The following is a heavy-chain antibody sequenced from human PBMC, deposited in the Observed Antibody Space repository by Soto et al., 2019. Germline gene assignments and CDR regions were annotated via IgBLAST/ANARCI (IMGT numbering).Heavy chain of an antibody. CDR2: ISGSGGST. D-gene: IGHD3-9*01. J-gene: IGHJ4*02. V-gene: IGHV3-23*01. CDR1: GFTFSSYA. CDR3: AKGRDYDILTGYSLFDY. Sequence: PGGSLRLSCAASGFTFSSYAMSWVRQAPGKGLEWVSAISGSGGSTYYADSVKGRFTISRDNSKNTLYLQMNSLRAEDTAVYYCAKGRDYDILTGYSLFDYWGQGTLVTVSS.